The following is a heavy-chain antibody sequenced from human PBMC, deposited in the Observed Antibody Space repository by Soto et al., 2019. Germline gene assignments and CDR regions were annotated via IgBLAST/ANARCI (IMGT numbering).Heavy chain of an antibody. CDR3: AKGLYYYDSSGYRVFDY. V-gene: IGHV3-23*01. Sequence: PGGSLRLSCAASGFXFNNYALTLVRHAPVKGLAWFSTNSVSGCTTHYSDSVNCRFTISRDNSKKTVYLQMHGLRADDTAVYYCAKGLYYYDSSGYRVFDYWGQGALVTVSS. J-gene: IGHJ4*02. CDR1: GFXFNNYA. D-gene: IGHD3-22*01. CDR2: NSVSGCTT.